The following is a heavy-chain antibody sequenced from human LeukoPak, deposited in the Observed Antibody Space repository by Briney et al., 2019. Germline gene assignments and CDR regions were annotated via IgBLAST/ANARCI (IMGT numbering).Heavy chain of an antibody. CDR1: GFTFSSFG. CDR3: ARGSDQYDFWSGYPDVYDAFDI. Sequence: PGGSLRLSCAASGFTFSSFGMHWVRQAPGKGLEWVAGISYDGSSKYYADSVKGRFTISRDNAKNSLYLQMNSLRAEDTAVYYCARGSDQYDFWSGYPDVYDAFDIWGQGTMVTVSS. V-gene: IGHV3-33*05. D-gene: IGHD3-3*01. J-gene: IGHJ3*02. CDR2: ISYDGSSK.